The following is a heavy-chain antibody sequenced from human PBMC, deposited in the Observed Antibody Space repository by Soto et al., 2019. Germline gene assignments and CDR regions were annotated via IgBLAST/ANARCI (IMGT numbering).Heavy chain of an antibody. V-gene: IGHV1-8*01. CDR2: MNPNSGNT. Sequence: ASVKVSCKASGYTFTSYDINWVRQATGQGLEWMGWMNPNSGNTGYAQKFQGRVTMTRNTSISTAYMELSSLRSEDTAVYYCARLLYYDFLSGYYKVSEDAFDIWGQGTTVTVSS. J-gene: IGHJ3*02. CDR3: ARLLYYDFLSGYYKVSEDAFDI. D-gene: IGHD3-3*01. CDR1: GYTFTSYD.